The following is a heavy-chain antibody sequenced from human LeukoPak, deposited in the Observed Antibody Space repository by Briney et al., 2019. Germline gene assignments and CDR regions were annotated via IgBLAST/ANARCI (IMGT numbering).Heavy chain of an antibody. D-gene: IGHD3-22*01. J-gene: IGHJ4*02. Sequence: ASVKVSSTASGYTFITYFMHWVRQAPGQGLEWMGIIYPRNGDTSYAQKFQGRVTMTRDTSTSTVYMELSSLRSEDTAVYYCAREKLGVYDSNGYALDYWGQGTLVTVSS. CDR3: AREKLGVYDSNGYALDY. V-gene: IGHV1-46*01. CDR2: IYPRNGDT. CDR1: GYTFITYF.